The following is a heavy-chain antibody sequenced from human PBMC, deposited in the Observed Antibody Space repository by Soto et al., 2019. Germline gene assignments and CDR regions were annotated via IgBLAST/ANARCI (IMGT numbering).Heavy chain of an antibody. V-gene: IGHV1-18*04. Sequence: ASVKVSCKASGYTFTSYGISWVRQAPGQGLEWMGWISAYNGNTNYAQKLQGRVTMTTDTSTSTAYMELRSLRSDDTAVYYCARDDGQTTVTTDAFDIWGQGTMVIVSS. J-gene: IGHJ3*02. CDR1: GYTFTSYG. CDR3: ARDDGQTTVTTDAFDI. CDR2: ISAYNGNT. D-gene: IGHD4-4*01.